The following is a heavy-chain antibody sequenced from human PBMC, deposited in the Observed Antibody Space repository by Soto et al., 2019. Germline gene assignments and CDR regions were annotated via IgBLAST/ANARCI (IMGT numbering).Heavy chain of an antibody. CDR3: ARGQRFSDWFDP. CDR1: GGAMSGYH. D-gene: IGHD3-3*01. V-gene: IGHV4-4*07. J-gene: IGHJ5*02. CDR2: IYSSGST. Sequence: PPETLSLTCTATGGAMSGYHWTWIRQSAGEGLEWIGRIYSSGSTNYNPSLKSRDTISLETSMNYFSVRLSSVTAADTAVYYCARGQRFSDWFDPWGQGTWVTVSS.